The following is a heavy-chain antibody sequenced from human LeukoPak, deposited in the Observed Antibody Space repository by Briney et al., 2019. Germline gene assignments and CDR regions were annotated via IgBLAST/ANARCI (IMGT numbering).Heavy chain of an antibody. Sequence: PSETLSLTCAVSGYSISSGYCWGWIRQPPGKGLEWIGSIYHSGSTYYNPSLKSRVTISVDTSKNQFSLKLSSVTAADTAVYYCARGLPPFDIWGQGTMVTVSS. V-gene: IGHV4-38-2*01. CDR1: GYSISSGYC. CDR3: ARGLPPFDI. D-gene: IGHD5-18*01. CDR2: IYHSGST. J-gene: IGHJ3*02.